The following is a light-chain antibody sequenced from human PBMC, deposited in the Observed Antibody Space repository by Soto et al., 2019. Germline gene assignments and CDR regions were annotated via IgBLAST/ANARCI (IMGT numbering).Light chain of an antibody. CDR1: QSVSSY. CDR2: DAS. J-gene: IGKJ4*01. CDR3: QHRTNWPLT. Sequence: IVLTQSPATLSLSPGERATLSCRASQSVSSYLAWYQQKPCQAPRLLIYDASNRATGIPARFSGSGSGTDFPLTISSLEPEDFAVYYCQHRTNWPLTFVGGTQVEIK. V-gene: IGKV3-11*01.